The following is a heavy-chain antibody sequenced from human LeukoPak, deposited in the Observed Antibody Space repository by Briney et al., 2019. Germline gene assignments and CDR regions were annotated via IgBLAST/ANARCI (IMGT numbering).Heavy chain of an antibody. Sequence: GESLKISCQGSGYIFGSYWIGWVRQMPGKGLEWMGIIYPDDSDTRYRPSFQGQVTISADKSISTVYLQWSSLKASDTAMYYCARIGCSATSCYLDPWGQGTLVIVSS. CDR3: ARIGCSATSCYLDP. V-gene: IGHV5-51*01. D-gene: IGHD2-2*01. CDR2: IYPDDSDT. CDR1: GYIFGSYW. J-gene: IGHJ5*02.